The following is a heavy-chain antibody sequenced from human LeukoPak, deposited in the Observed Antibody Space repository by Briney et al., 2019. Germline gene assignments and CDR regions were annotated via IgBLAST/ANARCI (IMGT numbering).Heavy chain of an antibody. Sequence: GESLKISCKGLGYSINNYWIGWVRQMSGKGLEWMGIIYPADSDIRYSPSFQGQVTISADKSISTAYLQWSSLKASDTAMYYCARQEYCSGGSCYTWFDPWGQGTLVIVSS. D-gene: IGHD2-15*01. V-gene: IGHV5-51*01. J-gene: IGHJ5*02. CDR1: GYSINNYW. CDR2: IYPADSDI. CDR3: ARQEYCSGGSCYTWFDP.